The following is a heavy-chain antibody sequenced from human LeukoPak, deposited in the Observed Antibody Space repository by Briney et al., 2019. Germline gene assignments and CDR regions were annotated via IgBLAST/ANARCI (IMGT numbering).Heavy chain of an antibody. CDR3: ARDSSGWFDY. J-gene: IGHJ4*02. Sequence: GGSLRLSRAASGFTFSSYGMHWVRKAPGKGLEWVAVIWYDGSNKYYADSVKGRFTISRDNSKNTLYLQMNSLRAEDTAVHYCARDSSGWFDYWGQGTLVTVSS. D-gene: IGHD6-19*01. CDR1: GFTFSSYG. CDR2: IWYDGSNK. V-gene: IGHV3-33*01.